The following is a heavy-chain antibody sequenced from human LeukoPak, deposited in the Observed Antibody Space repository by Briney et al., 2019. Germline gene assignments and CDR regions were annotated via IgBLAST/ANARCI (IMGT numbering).Heavy chain of an antibody. D-gene: IGHD4-11*01. CDR2: ISYDGSNK. V-gene: IGHV3-30-3*01. Sequence: GRSLRLSCAASGFTFSSYAMHWVRKAPGKGLEWVAVISYDGSNKYYADSVKGRFTISRDNSKNTLYLQMNSLRAEDTAVYYCARATAVEGDYFDYWGQGTLVTVSS. CDR1: GFTFSSYA. CDR3: ARATAVEGDYFDY. J-gene: IGHJ4*02.